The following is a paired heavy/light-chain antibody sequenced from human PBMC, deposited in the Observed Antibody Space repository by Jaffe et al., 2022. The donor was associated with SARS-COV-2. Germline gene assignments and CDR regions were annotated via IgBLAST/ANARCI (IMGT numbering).Light chain of an antibody. J-gene: IGKJ2*01. CDR3: QQYYSSPYT. Sequence: IVMTQSPDSLAVSLGERATINCKSSQSVLVSSSNKNSLTWFQQKPGQPPKVLIYWASTRESGVPDRFSGSGSATDFTLTISSLQAEDVAVYYCQQYYSSPYTFGQGTRLEIK. CDR1: QSVLVSSSNKNS. CDR2: WAS. V-gene: IGKV4-1*01.
Heavy chain of an antibody. J-gene: IGHJ4*02. CDR2: TYYTSKWNN. V-gene: IGHV6-1*01. D-gene: IGHD3-9*01. Sequence: QVHLQQSGPGLVKPSQTLSLTCAISGDSISNNLVAWNWIRQSPSRGLEWLGRTYYTSKWNNDYAESFKSRITYNPDTSKNQVSLQLDSVTPEDTAVYYCARQFDSYFGYWGQGTLVTVSS. CDR3: ARQFDSYFGY. CDR1: GDSISNNLVA.